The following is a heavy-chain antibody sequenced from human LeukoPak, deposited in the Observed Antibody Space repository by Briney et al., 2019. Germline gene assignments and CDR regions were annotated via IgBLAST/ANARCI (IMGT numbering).Heavy chain of an antibody. J-gene: IGHJ4*02. CDR2: INSDGSTT. CDR1: GFTFISYW. D-gene: IGHD3-22*01. Sequence: PGGSLRFSCAASGFTFISYWMHWVRQAPGKGLVWVSRINSDGSTTSYAASVKGRFTISRDTAKNTLYLQMNSLRAEDTAVYYCARGHHYYDSSAYYYWGQGTLVTVSS. CDR3: ARGHHYYDSSAYYY. V-gene: IGHV3-74*01.